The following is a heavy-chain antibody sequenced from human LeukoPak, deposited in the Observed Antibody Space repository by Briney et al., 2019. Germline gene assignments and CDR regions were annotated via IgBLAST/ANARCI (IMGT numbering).Heavy chain of an antibody. J-gene: IGHJ4*02. CDR3: ARVGDIVATITADY. D-gene: IGHD5-12*01. CDR1: GYTFTIYG. Sequence: SVTLSCTASGYTFTIYGISWVRQAPGPGLEWMGWISAYNGNTNYAKKLQGRVTMTTVTSTSSAYMELRSLRSDDAAVCYCARVGDIVATITADYWGQRTVVTVSS. CDR2: ISAYNGNT. V-gene: IGHV1-18*04.